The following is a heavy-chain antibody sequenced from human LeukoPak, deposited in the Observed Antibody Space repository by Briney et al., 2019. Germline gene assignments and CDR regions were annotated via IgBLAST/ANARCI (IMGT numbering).Heavy chain of an antibody. J-gene: IGHJ4*02. CDR1: GFTFSSSA. CDR3: AKVPTVTTLHFLFDY. V-gene: IGHV3-30-3*01. CDR2: ISYDGSNK. D-gene: IGHD4-17*01. Sequence: PGRSLRLSCAASGFTFSSSAMHWVRQAPDKGLEWVAVISYDGSNKYYADSVKGRFTISRDNSKNTLYLQMNSLRAEDTAVYYCAKVPTVTTLHFLFDYWGQGTLVTVSS.